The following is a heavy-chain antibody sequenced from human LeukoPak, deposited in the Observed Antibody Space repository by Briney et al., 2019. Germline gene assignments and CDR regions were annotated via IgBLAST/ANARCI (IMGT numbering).Heavy chain of an antibody. D-gene: IGHD5-18*01. CDR3: ARDQKWIQLWLNLGPLDV. Sequence: ASVKVSCKASGYTFTGYYMHRVRQAPGQGVEWMAWINPNSGGTNYAQKFQGRVTMTRDTSISTAYMELSRLRSDDTAVYYCARDQKWIQLWLNLGPLDVWGKGTTVTVSS. V-gene: IGHV1-2*02. J-gene: IGHJ6*04. CDR1: GYTFTGYY. CDR2: INPNSGGT.